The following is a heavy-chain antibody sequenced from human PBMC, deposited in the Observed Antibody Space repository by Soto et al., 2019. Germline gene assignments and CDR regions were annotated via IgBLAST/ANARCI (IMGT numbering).Heavy chain of an antibody. CDR1: EFTFSSYT. V-gene: IGHV3-21*01. D-gene: IGHD5-12*01. J-gene: IGHJ6*02. Sequence: GGSLRLSCAASEFTFSSYTMNWVRQAPGKGLEWVSSIANTAMNIYYADSLKGRFTISRDNARNSLFLHINSLRPEDTAVYFCARTGASTIRARRGYFGMDVWGHGTTVTVSS. CDR2: IANTAMNI. CDR3: ARTGASTIRARRGYFGMDV.